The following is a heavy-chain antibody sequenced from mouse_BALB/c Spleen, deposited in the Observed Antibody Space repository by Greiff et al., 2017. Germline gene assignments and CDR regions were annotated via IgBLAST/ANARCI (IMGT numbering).Heavy chain of an antibody. J-gene: IGHJ4*01. CDR3: ARSSGTGAMDY. D-gene: IGHD4-1*01. V-gene: IGHV1-63*02. Sequence: VKLMESGAELVRPGTSVKISCKASGYTFTNYWLGWVKQRPGHGLEWIGDIYPGGGYTNYNEKFKGKATLTADTSSSTAYMQLSSLTSEDSAVYFCARSSGTGAMDYWGQGTSVTVSS. CDR1: GYTFTNYW. CDR2: IYPGGGYT.